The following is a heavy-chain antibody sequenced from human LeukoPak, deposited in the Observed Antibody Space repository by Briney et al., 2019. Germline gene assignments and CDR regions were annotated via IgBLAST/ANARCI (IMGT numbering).Heavy chain of an antibody. J-gene: IGHJ5*02. Sequence: SETLSLTCTVSGGSISSSSYYWGWIRQPPGKGVEWIGSIYYSGSTYYNPSLKRRLTISVDTSKNQFSLKLSSVTAADTAVYYCARGGYHSIWFDPWGQGTLVTVSS. D-gene: IGHD2-2*01. CDR2: IYYSGST. V-gene: IGHV4-39*01. CDR1: GGSISSSSYY. CDR3: ARGGYHSIWFDP.